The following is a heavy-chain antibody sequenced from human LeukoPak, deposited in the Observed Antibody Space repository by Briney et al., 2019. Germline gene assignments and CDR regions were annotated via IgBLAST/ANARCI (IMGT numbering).Heavy chain of an antibody. Sequence: GGSLRLSCAASGFTFSSYWMSWVRQAPGKGLEWVANIKQDGSEKYYVDSVKGRFTISRDNAKNSLYTQMNSLRAEDTAVYYCARDGLRDFWSGYNFDYWGQGTLVTVSS. CDR3: ARDGLRDFWSGYNFDY. V-gene: IGHV3-7*01. CDR2: IKQDGSEK. D-gene: IGHD3-3*01. J-gene: IGHJ4*02. CDR1: GFTFSSYW.